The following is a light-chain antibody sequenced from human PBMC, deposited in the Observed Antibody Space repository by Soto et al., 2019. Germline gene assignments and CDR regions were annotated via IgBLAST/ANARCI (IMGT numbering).Light chain of an antibody. CDR2: GAS. V-gene: IGKV3-20*01. Sequence: EIVLTQSPGTLSLSPGERATLSCRASQSVGNNYLAWYQQKPGQAPRLLLYGASNRATVIPARFSGSGSGTDFTLTISRLEPEDFAVYYCQQYGSSGTFGQGTKVDIK. CDR3: QQYGSSGT. CDR1: QSVGNNY. J-gene: IGKJ1*01.